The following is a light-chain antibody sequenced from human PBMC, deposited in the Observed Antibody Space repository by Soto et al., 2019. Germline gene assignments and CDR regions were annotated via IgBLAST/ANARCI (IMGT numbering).Light chain of an antibody. CDR3: NSYTTSNTRQIV. CDR1: SSDVGGYNY. CDR2: DVS. V-gene: IGLV2-14*01. Sequence: QSALTQPASVSGSPGQSITISCTGTSSDVGGYNYVSWYQQHPGKAPKFMIYDVSNRPLGVSSRFSGSKSGNTASLTISGLQAEDEADYYCNSYTTSNTRQIVFGTGTKVTVL. J-gene: IGLJ1*01.